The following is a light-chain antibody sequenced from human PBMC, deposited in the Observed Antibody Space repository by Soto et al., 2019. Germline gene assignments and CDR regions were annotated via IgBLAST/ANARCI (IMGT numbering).Light chain of an antibody. V-gene: IGKV1-5*03. CDR2: EAS. CDR1: QTVSSW. J-gene: IGKJ5*01. CDR3: QQYNSYSD. Sequence: DIQMTQSPTTLSASVGYSFTITCRASQTVSSWLAWYQQKPGKAPKLLIYEASSLERGVPSRFSGSGSGTEFTLTIGSLQPDDFAVYYCQQYNSYSDFGQGTRLEIK.